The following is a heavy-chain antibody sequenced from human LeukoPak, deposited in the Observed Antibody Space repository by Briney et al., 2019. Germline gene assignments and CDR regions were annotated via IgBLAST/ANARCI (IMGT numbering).Heavy chain of an antibody. CDR2: IKQDGSDK. J-gene: IGHJ4*02. CDR1: GFTFTKYW. D-gene: IGHD2-2*01. V-gene: IGHV3-7*01. CDR3: ARSRTEYCSSTSCYEADY. Sequence: PGGSLRLSCAASGFTFTKYWMTWVRQAPGKGLEWVGNIKQDGSDKNYMDSVKGRFTISRDNTKNSVYLQMSSLRAEDTAVYYCARSRTEYCSSTSCYEADYWGQGTLVTVSS.